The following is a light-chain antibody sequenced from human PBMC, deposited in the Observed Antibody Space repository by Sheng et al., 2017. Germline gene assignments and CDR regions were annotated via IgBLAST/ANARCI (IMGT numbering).Light chain of an antibody. J-gene: IGKJ4*01. V-gene: IGKV3-11*01. Sequence: EVVLTQSPATLSLSPGERATFSCRASENVNRYVVWYQQRPGQTPRLLIDEASDRATGIPVRFSGSGSGTDFTLTISSLEPEDFAVYYCLQRNIWPLTFGGGTKVE. CDR2: EAS. CDR1: ENVNRY. CDR3: LQRNIWPLT.